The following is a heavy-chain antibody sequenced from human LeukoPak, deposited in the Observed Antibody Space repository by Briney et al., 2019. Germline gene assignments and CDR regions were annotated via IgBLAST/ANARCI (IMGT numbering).Heavy chain of an antibody. V-gene: IGHV1-2*02. CDR3: ARYYDILTGFDP. J-gene: IGHJ5*02. Sequence: ASVKVSCKASGYTFTGYYMHWVRQAPGQGLEWMGWINPNSGGTNYAQKFQGRVTMTRDTSISTAYMELCRLRSDDTAVYYCARYYDILTGFDPWGQGTLVTVSS. CDR2: INPNSGGT. D-gene: IGHD3-9*01. CDR1: GYTFTGYY.